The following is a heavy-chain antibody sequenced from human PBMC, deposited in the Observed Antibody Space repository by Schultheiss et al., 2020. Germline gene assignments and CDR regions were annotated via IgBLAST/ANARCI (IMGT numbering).Heavy chain of an antibody. CDR3: ARDKGYCSSTSCYRADFDY. Sequence: GGSLRLSCAASGFTFSSYSMNWVRQAPGKGLEWVSSISSSSSYIYYADSVKGRFTISRDNAKNSLYLQMNSLRAEDTAVYYCARDKGYCSSTSCYRADFDYWGQGTLV. J-gene: IGHJ4*02. D-gene: IGHD2-2*02. CDR2: ISSSSSYI. V-gene: IGHV3-21*01. CDR1: GFTFSSYS.